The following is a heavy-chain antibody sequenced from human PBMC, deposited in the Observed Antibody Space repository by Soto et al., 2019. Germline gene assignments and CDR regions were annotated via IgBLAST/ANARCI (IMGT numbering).Heavy chain of an antibody. Sequence: TSETLSLTCTVSGGSISSGGYYWSWIRQHPGKGLEWIGYIYYSGSTYYNPSLKSRVTISVDTSKNQFSLKLSSVTAADTAVYYCARVGLRFGAEYFQHWGQGTLVTVSS. V-gene: IGHV4-31*03. D-gene: IGHD3-10*01. J-gene: IGHJ1*01. CDR3: ARVGLRFGAEYFQH. CDR2: IYYSGST. CDR1: GGSISSGGYY.